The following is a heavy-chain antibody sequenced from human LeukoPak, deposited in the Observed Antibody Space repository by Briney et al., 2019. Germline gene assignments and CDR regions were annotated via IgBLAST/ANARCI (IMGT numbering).Heavy chain of an antibody. J-gene: IGHJ5*02. CDR1: GGSISSYY. D-gene: IGHD2/OR15-2a*01. Sequence: PSETLSLTCTVSGGSISSYYWSWIRQPAGKGLEWIGRIYTSGSTNYNPSLKSRVTMSVDTSKNQFSLKLSSVTAADTAVYYCARGRNSKGELGWFDPWGQGTLVTVSS. CDR3: ARGRNSKGELGWFDP. CDR2: IYTSGST. V-gene: IGHV4-4*07.